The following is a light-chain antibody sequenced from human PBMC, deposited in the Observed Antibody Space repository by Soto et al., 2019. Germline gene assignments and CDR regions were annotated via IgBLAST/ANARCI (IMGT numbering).Light chain of an antibody. Sequence: QSALTQPASVSGSPGQSITISCTGTSSDVGGYNYVSWYQQHPGKAPKLMIYEVSNRPSGVSNRFSGSKSGNTASLTIYALQAEDEADYYCSSYTTSSTPWVLGGGTKLTVL. CDR3: SSYTTSSTPWV. CDR1: SSDVGGYNY. V-gene: IGLV2-14*01. J-gene: IGLJ3*02. CDR2: EVS.